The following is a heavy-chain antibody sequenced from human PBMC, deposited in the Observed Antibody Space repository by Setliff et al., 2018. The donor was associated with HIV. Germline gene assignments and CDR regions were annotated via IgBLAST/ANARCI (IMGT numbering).Heavy chain of an antibody. CDR2: MFRTGTS. Sequence: LSLTCSVSGYSISSGYYWGWIRQSPGKGLEWIGTMFRTGTSYYNPSLTSRVTISQDTSKNQFSLELTSVTAADTAVYYCATVDGTRYLDYWGQGKLVTVSS. J-gene: IGHJ4*02. V-gene: IGHV4-38-2*02. CDR3: ATVDGTRYLDY. CDR1: GYSISSGYY. D-gene: IGHD1-1*01.